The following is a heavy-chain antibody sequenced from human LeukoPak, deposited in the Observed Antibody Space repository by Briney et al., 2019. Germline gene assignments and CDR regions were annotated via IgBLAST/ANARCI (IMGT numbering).Heavy chain of an antibody. CDR3: ARRGHMGMVRGYLDY. V-gene: IGHV4-34*01. CDR2: INHSGST. CDR1: GGSFSGYY. D-gene: IGHD3-10*01. Sequence: PSETLSLTCAVYGGSFSGYYWSWIRQPPGKGLEWIGEINHSGSTNYNPSLKSRVTISVDTSKNQFSLKLSSVTAADTAVYYCARRGHMGMVRGYLDYWGQGTLVTVSS. J-gene: IGHJ4*02.